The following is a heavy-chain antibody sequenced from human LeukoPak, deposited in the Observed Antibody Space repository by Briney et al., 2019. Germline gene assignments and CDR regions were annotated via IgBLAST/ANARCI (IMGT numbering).Heavy chain of an antibody. CDR1: GFTVSSNY. CDR3: AREASYDSSGYYYQRYFQH. Sequence: TGGSLRLSCAASGFTVSSNYMSWVRQAPGKGLEWVSVIYSGGGTYYADSVKGRFTISRDNSKNTLYLQMNSLRAEDTAVYYCAREASYDSSGYYYQRYFQHWGQGTLVTVSS. V-gene: IGHV3-66*02. J-gene: IGHJ1*01. CDR2: IYSGGGT. D-gene: IGHD3-22*01.